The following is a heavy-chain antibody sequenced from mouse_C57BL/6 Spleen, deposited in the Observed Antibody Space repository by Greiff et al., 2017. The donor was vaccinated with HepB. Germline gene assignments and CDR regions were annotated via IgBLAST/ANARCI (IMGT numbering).Heavy chain of an antibody. CDR1: GFTFSSYA. V-gene: IGHV5-4*01. J-gene: IGHJ2*01. Sequence: EVHLVESGGGLVKPGGSLKLSCAASGFTFSSYAMSWVRQTPEKRLEWVATISDGGSYTYYPDNVKGRFTISRDNAKNNLYLQMSHLKSEDTAMYYCARYYSNLDYFDYWGQGTTLTVSS. D-gene: IGHD2-5*01. CDR3: ARYYSNLDYFDY. CDR2: ISDGGSYT.